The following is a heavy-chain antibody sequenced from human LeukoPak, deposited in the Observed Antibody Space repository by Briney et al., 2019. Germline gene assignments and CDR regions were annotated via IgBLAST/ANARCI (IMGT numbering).Heavy chain of an antibody. D-gene: IGHD3-16*01. CDR1: GGSMSDYY. V-gene: IGHV4-4*07. CDR3: TRAIPPGWGWFDP. Sequence: SETLSLTCTVSGGSMSDYYWSWFRQPAGMRLEWLGRIHSSGDTNYSPSLKSRVTLSVDTSKNQLSLKLTSVTAADAAVYYCTRAIPPGWGWFDPWGQGTLVTVSS. J-gene: IGHJ5*02. CDR2: IHSSGDT.